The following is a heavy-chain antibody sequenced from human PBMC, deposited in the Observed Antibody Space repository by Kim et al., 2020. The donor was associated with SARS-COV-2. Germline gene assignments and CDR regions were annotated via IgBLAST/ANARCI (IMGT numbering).Heavy chain of an antibody. V-gene: IGHV5-51*01. CDR3: ARSGSSWYLGAFDI. J-gene: IGHJ3*02. D-gene: IGHD6-13*01. Sequence: PSFQGQVTISADQSISTAYLQWSSLKASDTAMYYCARSGSSWYLGAFDIWGQGTMVTVSS.